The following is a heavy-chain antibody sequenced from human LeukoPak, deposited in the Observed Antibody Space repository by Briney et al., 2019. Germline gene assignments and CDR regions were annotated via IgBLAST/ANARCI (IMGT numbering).Heavy chain of an antibody. D-gene: IGHD1/OR15-1a*01. CDR2: IIPIFGTA. J-gene: IGHJ4*01. CDR3: ARDRDNWNTLYYFDY. Sequence: SVKVSCKASGGTFSSYAISWVRQAPGQGLEWMGRIIPIFGTANYAQKFQGRVTITADKSTSTAYMELSSLRSEDTAVYYCARDRDNWNTLYYFDYGGQEPWSPSPQ. CDR1: GGTFSSYA. V-gene: IGHV1-69*06.